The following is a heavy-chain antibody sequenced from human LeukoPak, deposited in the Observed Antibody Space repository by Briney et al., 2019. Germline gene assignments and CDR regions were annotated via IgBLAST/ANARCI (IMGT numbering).Heavy chain of an antibody. CDR3: ARSAEYYDFWSGYLDGYYYYYYMDV. J-gene: IGHJ6*03. CDR2: IIPIFGTA. V-gene: IGHV1-69*13. CDR1: GGTFSSYA. D-gene: IGHD3-3*01. Sequence: GASVKVSCKASGGTFSSYAISWVRQAPGQGLEWMGGIIPIFGTANYAQKFQGRVTITADESTSTAYMELSSLRSEDTAVYYCARSAEYYDFWSGYLDGYYYYYYMDVWGKGTTVTVSS.